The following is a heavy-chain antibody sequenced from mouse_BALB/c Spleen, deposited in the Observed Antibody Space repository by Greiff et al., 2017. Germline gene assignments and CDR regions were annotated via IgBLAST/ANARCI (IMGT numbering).Heavy chain of an antibody. V-gene: IGHV1-87*01. CDR2: IYPGDGDT. D-gene: IGHD2-3*01. CDR3: ARGGWFYAMDY. J-gene: IGHJ4*01. CDR1: GYTFTSYW. Sequence: QVQLKESGAELARPGASVKLSCKASGYTFTSYWMQWVKQRPGQGLEWIGAIYPGDGDTRYTQKFKGKATLTADKSSSTAYMQLSSLASEDSAVYYCARGGWFYAMDYWGQGTSVTVSS.